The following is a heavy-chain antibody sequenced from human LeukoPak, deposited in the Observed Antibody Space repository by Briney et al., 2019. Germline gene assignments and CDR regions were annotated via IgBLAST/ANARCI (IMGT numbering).Heavy chain of an antibody. CDR1: GFTFSTSI. J-gene: IGHJ4*02. CDR3: ARHLLDYDILTGYFGYYFDY. V-gene: IGHV4-34*01. Sequence: PGGSLRLSCAASGFTFSTSIMSWIRQPPGKGLEWIGEINHSGSTNYNPSLKSRVTISVDTSKNQFSLKLSSVTAADTAVYYCARHLLDYDILTGYFGYYFDYWGQGTLVTVSS. CDR2: INHSGST. D-gene: IGHD3-9*01.